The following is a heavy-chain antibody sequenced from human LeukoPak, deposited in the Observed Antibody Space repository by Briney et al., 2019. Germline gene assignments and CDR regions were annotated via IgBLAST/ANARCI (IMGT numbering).Heavy chain of an antibody. CDR3: VSAYYYSGMDV. Sequence: GGSLRLSCATSGFTFSDHYMDWVRQAPGKGLEWVGRTRNKAKSYTTEYAASVKGRFTISRDDSKNSLYVQMNSLKTEDTAVYYCVSAYYYSGMDVWGQGTTVTVSS. CDR1: GFTFSDHY. CDR2: TRNKAKSYTT. V-gene: IGHV3-72*01. J-gene: IGHJ6*02.